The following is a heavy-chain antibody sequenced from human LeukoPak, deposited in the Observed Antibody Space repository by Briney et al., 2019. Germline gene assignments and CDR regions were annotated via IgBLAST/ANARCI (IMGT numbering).Heavy chain of an antibody. D-gene: IGHD2-2*01. CDR1: GYPFTNYA. CDR3: ARYRGSKAAEYYFDY. V-gene: IGHV1-3*01. CDR2: INAGNGNT. Sequence: ASVKVSCKASGYPFTNYAMHWVRHAPGQRLEWMGWINAGNGNTKYSQKFQGRVTITMDTSASTAYMELSSLRSEDTAVYYWARYRGSKAAEYYFDYEGQGPRVTVSS. J-gene: IGHJ4*02.